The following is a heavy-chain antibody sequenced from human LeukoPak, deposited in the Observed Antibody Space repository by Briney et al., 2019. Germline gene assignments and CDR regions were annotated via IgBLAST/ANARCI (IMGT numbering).Heavy chain of an antibody. J-gene: IGHJ4*02. CDR1: GFTFSSYW. CDR3: ARGMLAARDYFDY. D-gene: IGHD6-6*01. CDR2: IKQDGSEK. Sequence: GGSLRLSCAASGFTFSSYWMSWVRQAPGKGLEWVANIKQDGSEKYYVDSVKGRFTISRDNAKNSLYLQMNSLRAEDTAVYYCARGMLAARDYFDYWGQGTLVTVSS. V-gene: IGHV3-7*01.